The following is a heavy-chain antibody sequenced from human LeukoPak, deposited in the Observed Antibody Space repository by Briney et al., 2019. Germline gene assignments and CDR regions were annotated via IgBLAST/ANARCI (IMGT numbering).Heavy chain of an antibody. V-gene: IGHV4-39*01. J-gene: IGHJ6*02. CDR2: IYYSGST. CDR3: ARGRSLSGMDV. D-gene: IGHD3-10*01. CDR1: GGSISSSSYY. Sequence: SETLSLICTVSGGSISSSSYYWGWIRQPPGKGLEWIGSIYYSGSTYYNPSLKSRVTISVDTSKNQFSLKLSSVTAADTAVYYCARGRSLSGMDVWGQGTTVTVSS.